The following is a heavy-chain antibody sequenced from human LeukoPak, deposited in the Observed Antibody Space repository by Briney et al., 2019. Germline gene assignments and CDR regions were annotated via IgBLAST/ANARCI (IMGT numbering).Heavy chain of an antibody. Sequence: AAVTLSFSSSAYTFTSYGISWVRQAPGQGLEWMGWISAYNGNTNYAQKLQGRVTMTTDTSTSTAYMELRSLRSDDTAVYYCARVGYSSSSGNGYWGQGTLVTVSS. J-gene: IGHJ4*02. CDR1: AYTFTSYG. D-gene: IGHD6-6*01. CDR3: ARVGYSSSSGNGY. CDR2: ISAYNGNT. V-gene: IGHV1-18*01.